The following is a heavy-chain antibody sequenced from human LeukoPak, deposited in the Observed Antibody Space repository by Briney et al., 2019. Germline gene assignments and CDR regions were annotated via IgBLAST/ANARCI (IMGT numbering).Heavy chain of an antibody. CDR1: GYTFTAYF. CDR3: AREADRKEFDP. D-gene: IGHD3-22*01. Sequence: ASVKVSCKASGYTFTAYFMNWVRQAPGQGLEWMGWINPNNGDTHYGQKFQGRDTMTRDTSISTAYMDLSSLMSDDTTVYYCAREADRKEFDPWGQGTLVTVSS. CDR2: INPNNGDT. V-gene: IGHV1-2*02. J-gene: IGHJ5*02.